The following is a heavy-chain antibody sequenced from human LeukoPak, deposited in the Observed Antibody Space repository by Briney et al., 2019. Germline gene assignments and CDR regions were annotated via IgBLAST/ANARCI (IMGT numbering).Heavy chain of an antibody. CDR3: ARDPYVRSSSRYGMDV. D-gene: IGHD6-13*01. V-gene: IGHV1-18*01. CDR1: GYTFTSYG. J-gene: IGHJ6*02. CDR2: ISAYNGNT. Sequence: ASVKVSCKASGYTFTSYGISCVRQAPGQGLEWMGWISAYNGNTNYEQKLQGRVTMTTDTSTSTAYMELRSLRSDDTAVYYCARDPYVRSSSRYGMDVWGQGTTVTVSS.